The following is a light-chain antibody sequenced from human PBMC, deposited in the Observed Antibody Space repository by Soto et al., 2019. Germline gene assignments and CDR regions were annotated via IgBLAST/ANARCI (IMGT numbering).Light chain of an antibody. CDR2: EGT. J-gene: IGLJ1*01. CDR1: SSDVGSYNL. Sequence: QSALTQPASVSGSPGQSITISCTGTSSDVGSYNLVSWYQHHPGKAPKLMIYEGTNRPSGVSNRFSGSKSGNTASLTISGLQAEDDADYYCCSYVSSPTIYVFGTGTKLTVL. CDR3: CSYVSSPTIYV. V-gene: IGLV2-23*01.